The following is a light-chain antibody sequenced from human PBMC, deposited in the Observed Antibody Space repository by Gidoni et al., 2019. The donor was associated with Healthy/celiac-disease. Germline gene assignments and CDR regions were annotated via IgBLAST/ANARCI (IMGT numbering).Light chain of an antibody. J-gene: IGKJ2*01. CDR2: AAS. V-gene: IGKV1-39*01. Sequence: DIQMPQSPSSLSASVGDRVTITCRASQSISSYLNWYQQKPGKAPKLLIYAASSLQSGVPSRFSGSGSGTDLTLTISSMQPEDFETYYCQQSYSTPPYTFGQGTKLEIK. CDR3: QQSYSTPPYT. CDR1: QSISSY.